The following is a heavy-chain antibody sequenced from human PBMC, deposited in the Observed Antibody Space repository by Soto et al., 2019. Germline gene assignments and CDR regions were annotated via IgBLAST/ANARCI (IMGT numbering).Heavy chain of an antibody. D-gene: IGHD5-18*01. V-gene: IGHV3-30*18. CDR2: ISYDGTNK. Sequence: QVQLVESGGGVVQPGRSVRLSCAASGVTFSSYGMHWVRQAPGKGLGWVAVISYDGTNKYYADSVKGRFTISRDDSKNTLYLQMNSLRPEDTAVYYCAKEKATRGYSFLVDYWGQGTLVTVSS. CDR3: AKEKATRGYSFLVDY. CDR1: GVTFSSYG. J-gene: IGHJ4*02.